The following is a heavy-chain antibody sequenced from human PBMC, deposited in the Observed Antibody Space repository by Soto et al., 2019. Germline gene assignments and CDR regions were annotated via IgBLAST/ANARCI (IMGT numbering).Heavy chain of an antibody. D-gene: IGHD3-10*01. Sequence: QVQLVQSGAEVKKPGSSVMVSCKASGGTFSSYAINWVRQAPGQGLEWMGGIIPMYGPANYAQKFQGRVTITADESTSTADMELSSLRSEDTAVYYCARVSVLVRGVIDNWFDPWGQGTLVTVSS. V-gene: IGHV1-69*01. CDR3: ARVSVLVRGVIDNWFDP. CDR2: IIPMYGPA. J-gene: IGHJ5*02. CDR1: GGTFSSYA.